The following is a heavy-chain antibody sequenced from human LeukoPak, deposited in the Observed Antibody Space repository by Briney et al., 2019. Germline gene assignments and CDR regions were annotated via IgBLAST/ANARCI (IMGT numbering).Heavy chain of an antibody. CDR1: GFTVSSNY. CDR2: IYSGGST. D-gene: IGHD3-16*01. Sequence: GGPLRLSCAASGFTVSSNYMSWVRQAPGKGLEWVSVIYSGGSTYYADSVKGRFTISRDNSKNTLYLQMNSLRAEDTAVYYCAREMRFGGFDYWGQGTLVTVSS. V-gene: IGHV3-66*01. CDR3: AREMRFGGFDY. J-gene: IGHJ4*02.